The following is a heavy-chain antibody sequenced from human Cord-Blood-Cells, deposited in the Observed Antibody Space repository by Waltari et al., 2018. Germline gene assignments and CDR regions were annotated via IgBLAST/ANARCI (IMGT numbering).Heavy chain of an antibody. Sequence: QVQLVQPGAEWKKPGASVKVSCKASGYTFTGYYMHWVGHAPGQGLEWMGLINRKRGGTNYAQKFQGRGTMTRDTSISTAYMELGRLGSDDTAVYYCARDQGFIRRKIDAFDIWGQGTIFTVSS. D-gene: IGHD3-16*02. CDR1: GYTFTGYY. CDR2: INRKRGGT. CDR3: ARDQGFIRRKIDAFDI. V-gene: IGHV1-2*02. J-gene: IGHJ3*02.